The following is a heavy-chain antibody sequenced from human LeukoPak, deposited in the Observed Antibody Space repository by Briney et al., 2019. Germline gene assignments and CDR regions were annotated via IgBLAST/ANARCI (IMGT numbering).Heavy chain of an antibody. V-gene: IGHV3-23*01. CDR3: AKGRLSSQWFLSLDSFDV. CDR2: LPGSADTT. CDR1: GFTFSNYA. J-gene: IGHJ3*01. D-gene: IGHD3-3*01. Sequence: PGGSLRLSCAVSGFTFSNYAITWVRQPPGKGLEWVSTLPGSADTTYYADSVAGRFTIFRDNSQSTLSLHMSSLRPEDTALYFCAKGRLSSQWFLSLDSFDVWGRGTMVTVSS.